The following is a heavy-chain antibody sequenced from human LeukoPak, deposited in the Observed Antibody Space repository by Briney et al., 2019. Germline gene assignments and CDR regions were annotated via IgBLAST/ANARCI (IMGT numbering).Heavy chain of an antibody. CDR1: GYTFTSSD. CDR2: INPNSGRT. V-gene: IGHV1-8*01. Sequence: WASVTVSCKASGYTFTSSDINWVRQAAGQGLEWMGWINPNSGRTGYAQKFQGRVTMTANTSISTAYMELSSLRFDDTAVYYCARGRSGLAAAGTYDYWGQGTLITVSS. CDR3: ARGRSGLAAAGTYDY. D-gene: IGHD6-13*01. J-gene: IGHJ4*02.